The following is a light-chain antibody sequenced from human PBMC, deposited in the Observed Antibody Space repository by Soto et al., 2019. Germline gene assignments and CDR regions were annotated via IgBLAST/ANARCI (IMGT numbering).Light chain of an antibody. Sequence: DIQMTQSPSSLSASVGDRVTITCQASQDISNYLNWYQQKPWKAPKLLIYDASKLEAAVPSRFRGSGSGTDFTFAISSLQPEDSATYYCQQYDNLPLSFGPGTKVYIK. CDR3: QQYDNLPLS. V-gene: IGKV1-33*01. CDR2: DAS. CDR1: QDISNY. J-gene: IGKJ3*01.